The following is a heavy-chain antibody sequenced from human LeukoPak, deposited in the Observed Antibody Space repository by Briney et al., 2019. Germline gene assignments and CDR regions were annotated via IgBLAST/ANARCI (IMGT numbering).Heavy chain of an antibody. CDR2: ISSSSSYK. CDR1: GFTFSSYI. D-gene: IGHD3-9*01. V-gene: IGHV3-21*01. CDR3: ARGRDILTGYYNTPHY. J-gene: IGHJ4*02. Sequence: PGGSLRLSCAASGFTFSSYIMSWVRQAPGKGLEWVSSISSSSSYKYYADSVKGRLTISRDNAKNTLYLQMNSLRAEDTAVYYCARGRDILTGYYNTPHYWGQGTLVTVSS.